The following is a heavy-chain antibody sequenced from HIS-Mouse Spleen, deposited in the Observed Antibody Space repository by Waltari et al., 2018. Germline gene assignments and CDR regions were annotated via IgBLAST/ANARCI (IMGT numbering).Heavy chain of an antibody. D-gene: IGHD6-25*01. CDR3: ARVGVSSVRNYFDY. J-gene: IGHJ4*02. CDR2: IYYSGST. Sequence: QLQLQESGPGLVKPSETLSLTCTVSGGSISSSSYYWGWIRQPPGKGLEWIGSIYYSGSTYYHPSLKSRVTISVDTSKNQFSLKLSSVTAADTAVYYCARVGVSSVRNYFDYWGQGTLVTVSS. V-gene: IGHV4-39*07. CDR1: GGSISSSSYY.